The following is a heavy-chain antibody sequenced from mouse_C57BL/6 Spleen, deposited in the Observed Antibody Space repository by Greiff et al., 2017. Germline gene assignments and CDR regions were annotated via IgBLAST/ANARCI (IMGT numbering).Heavy chain of an antibody. CDR1: GYTFTSYW. V-gene: IGHV1-61*01. CDR3: ARRPYYYAMDY. Sequence: QVQLQQPGAELVRPGSSVKLSCKASGYTFTSYWMDWVKQRPGQGLEWIGNIYPSDSETHYNQKFKDKATLTVDKSSSPAYMQLSSLTSEDSAVYYCARRPYYYAMDYWGQGTSVTVSS. J-gene: IGHJ4*01. CDR2: IYPSDSET.